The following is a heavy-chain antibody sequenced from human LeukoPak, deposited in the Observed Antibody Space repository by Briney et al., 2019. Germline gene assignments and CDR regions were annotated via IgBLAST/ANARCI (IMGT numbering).Heavy chain of an antibody. J-gene: IGHJ4*02. D-gene: IGHD6-19*01. CDR2: IQSDGRST. CDR3: AKGGYSDGWYFFDY. Sequence: GGSLRLSCAASGFTFSNYWMHWVRQAPGKGLVWVSRIQSDGRSTSYADSVKGRFSISRDNSKNTLSLQMDSLRVEDTAVYYCAKGGYSDGWYFFDYWGQGALVTVSS. CDR1: GFTFSNYW. V-gene: IGHV3-74*01.